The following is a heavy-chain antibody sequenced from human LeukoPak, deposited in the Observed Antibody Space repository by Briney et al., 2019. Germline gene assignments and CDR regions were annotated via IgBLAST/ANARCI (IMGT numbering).Heavy chain of an antibody. D-gene: IGHD3-3*01. Sequence: SETLSLTCTVSGDSISSSRYSWGWIRQPPGKGLEWIGSIYYSGSTYYNPSLKSRVTISVDTSKNQFSLKLSSVTAADTAVYYCARSPGAGDFWSGYYSFYYYYYGMDVWGQGTTVTVSS. CDR2: IYYSGST. J-gene: IGHJ6*02. V-gene: IGHV4-39*01. CDR3: ARSPGAGDFWSGYYSFYYYYYGMDV. CDR1: GDSISSSRYS.